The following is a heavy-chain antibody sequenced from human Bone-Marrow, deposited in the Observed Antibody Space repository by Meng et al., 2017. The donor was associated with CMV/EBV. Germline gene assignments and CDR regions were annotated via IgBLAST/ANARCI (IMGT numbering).Heavy chain of an antibody. CDR2: INSDGSST. D-gene: IGHD1-26*01. V-gene: IGHV3-74*01. J-gene: IGHJ4*02. Sequence: GESLKISCAASGFTFDDYTMHWVRQAPGKGLVWVSRINSDGSSTSYADSVKGRFTISRDNAKNTLYLQMNSLRAEDTAVYYCARAFGAHDYWGQGTLVTVSS. CDR3: ARAFGAHDY. CDR1: GFTFDDYT.